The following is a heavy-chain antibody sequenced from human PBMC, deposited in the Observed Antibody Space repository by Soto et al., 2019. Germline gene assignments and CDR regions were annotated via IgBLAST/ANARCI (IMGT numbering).Heavy chain of an antibody. D-gene: IGHD4-17*01. J-gene: IGHJ5*02. CDR3: ARVMTTVTTGELDP. Sequence: QVQLVQSGAEVKKPGASVKVSCKASGYTFTGYYIHWVRQAPGQGLEWMGWINPNSGASKDAQKFQGRLSMTRDTSISTAYMELSSLRSDDTAVYYCARVMTTVTTGELDPWGQGTLVTVSS. CDR1: GYTFTGYY. CDR2: INPNSGAS. V-gene: IGHV1-2*02.